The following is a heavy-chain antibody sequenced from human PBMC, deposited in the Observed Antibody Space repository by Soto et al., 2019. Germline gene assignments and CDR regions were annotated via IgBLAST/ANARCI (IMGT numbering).Heavy chain of an antibody. CDR2: IYYSGST. J-gene: IGHJ4*02. D-gene: IGHD5-12*01. V-gene: IGHV4-31*03. CDR1: GGSISSGGYY. Sequence: QVQLQESGPGLVKPSQTLSLTCTVSGGSISSGGYYWCWIRQHPGKGLEWIGYIYYSGSTYYNPSLKSRVTISVDTSKNQFSLKLSSVTAADTAVYYCARETGVRYSGYTPSGSDWGQGTLVTVSS. CDR3: ARETGVRYSGYTPSGSD.